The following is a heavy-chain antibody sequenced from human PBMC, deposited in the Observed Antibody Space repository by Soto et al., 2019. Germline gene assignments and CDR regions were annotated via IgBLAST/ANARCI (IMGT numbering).Heavy chain of an antibody. CDR3: ARFVSTVTTTDWFDP. Sequence: GGSLRLSCAASGFTFSSYSMNWVRQAPGKGLEWVSSISSSSSYIYYADSVRGRFTISRDNAKNSLYLQMNSLRAEDTAVYYCARFVSTVTTTDWFDPWGQGTLVTVSS. V-gene: IGHV3-21*01. J-gene: IGHJ5*02. CDR1: GFTFSSYS. D-gene: IGHD4-17*01. CDR2: ISSSSSYI.